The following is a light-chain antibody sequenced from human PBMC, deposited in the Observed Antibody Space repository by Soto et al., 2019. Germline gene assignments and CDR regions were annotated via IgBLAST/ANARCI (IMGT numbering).Light chain of an antibody. J-gene: IGKJ4*01. Sequence: DIQMTQSRSSLSASVGDRVTITCRASQSISSYLNWYQQKPGKAPKLLIYAASSLQSGVPSRFSGSGSGTDFTLTISSLQPEDFATNYCQQSYSTPLTFGGVTKVDIK. CDR2: AAS. V-gene: IGKV1-39*01. CDR3: QQSYSTPLT. CDR1: QSISSY.